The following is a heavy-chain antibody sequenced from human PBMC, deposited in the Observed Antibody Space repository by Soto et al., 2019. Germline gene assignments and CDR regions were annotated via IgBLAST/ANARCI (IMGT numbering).Heavy chain of an antibody. CDR1: GFNFNIYA. D-gene: IGHD1-1*01. CDR3: AKALGNPYYYYYMDV. Sequence: EVQLLESGGGLVQPGGSLRLSCAASGFNFNIYAMTWVRQAPGKGLEWVSTISPGGDSTYFAYSVKGRVTISRDNSKNTLSLQMNSLRAEDTATYFCAKALGNPYYYYYMDVWGTGTTVTVSS. J-gene: IGHJ6*03. CDR2: ISPGGDST. V-gene: IGHV3-23*01.